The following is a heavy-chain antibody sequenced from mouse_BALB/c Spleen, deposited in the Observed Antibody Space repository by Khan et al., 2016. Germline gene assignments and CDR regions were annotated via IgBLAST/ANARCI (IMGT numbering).Heavy chain of an antibody. CDR3: ARDFDV. Sequence: EVELVESGGGLVQPGGSLRLSCATSGCTFTDYYMSWVRQPPGKALEWLGFIRNKANGYTTEYSASVKGRFTISRDNSQSILYLQMNTLRAEDSATYYCARDFDVWGAGTTVTVSS. J-gene: IGHJ1*01. CDR2: IRNKANGYTT. CDR1: GCTFTDYY. V-gene: IGHV7-3*02.